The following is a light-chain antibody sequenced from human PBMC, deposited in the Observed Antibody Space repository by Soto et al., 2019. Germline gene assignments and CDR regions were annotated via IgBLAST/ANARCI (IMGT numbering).Light chain of an antibody. J-gene: IGLJ3*02. CDR2: EVS. Sequence: QSVLTQPPSASGSPGQSVTISCTGTSSDVGGYNYVSWYQQHPGKAPKLMIYEVSKRPSGVPDRFSGSKSGNTASLTVSGLQSADEGDYYCSSYAGSNNWVFGGGSKLTVL. CDR3: SSYAGSNNWV. V-gene: IGLV2-8*01. CDR1: SSDVGGYNY.